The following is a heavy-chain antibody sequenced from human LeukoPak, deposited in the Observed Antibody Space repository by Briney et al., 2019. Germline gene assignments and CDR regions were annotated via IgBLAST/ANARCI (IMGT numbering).Heavy chain of an antibody. J-gene: IGHJ4*02. Sequence: ASVKVSCKASGYTFTGYYMHWVRHAPGQGLEWMGWINPNSGGTNYAQHFQGRVTMTRDTSISTAYMELNSLTSDDTAVYYCARDCCSSAYTWGYWGQGTLVTASS. D-gene: IGHD3-22*01. CDR3: ARDCCSSAYTWGY. V-gene: IGHV1-2*02. CDR1: GYTFTGYY. CDR2: INPNSGGT.